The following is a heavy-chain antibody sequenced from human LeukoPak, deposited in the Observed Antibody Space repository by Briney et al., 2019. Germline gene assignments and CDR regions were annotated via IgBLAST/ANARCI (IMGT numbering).Heavy chain of an antibody. V-gene: IGHV4-59*01. D-gene: IGHD3-10*01. CDR2: IYYSGST. J-gene: IGHJ5*02. CDR1: GVSISSYY. Sequence: SETVSLTYTVSGVSISSYYWSWIRQPPPKGLTWIGYIYYSGSTNYNPSLKSRVTISVDTSKTQFSLKLSSVTAADTAVYYCARDRHGSGSAHSFDPWGQGTLVTVSS. CDR3: ARDRHGSGSAHSFDP.